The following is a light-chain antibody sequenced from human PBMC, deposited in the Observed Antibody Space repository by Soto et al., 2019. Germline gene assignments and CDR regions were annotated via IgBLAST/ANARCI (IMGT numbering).Light chain of an antibody. CDR1: SSNIGAGYN. CDR3: QSYDSSLTAHV. J-gene: IGLJ1*01. Sequence: QSVLTQPPSVSGAPGQRVTISCTGSSSNIGAGYNVHWYQQLPGAAPKLLVYGNTNRPSGVPDRFSGSKSATSASLAITGLQAEDEADYYCQSYDSSLTAHVFGTGTKLTVL. CDR2: GNT. V-gene: IGLV1-40*01.